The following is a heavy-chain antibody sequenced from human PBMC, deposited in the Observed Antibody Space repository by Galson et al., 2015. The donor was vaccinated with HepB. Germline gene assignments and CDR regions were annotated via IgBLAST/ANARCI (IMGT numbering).Heavy chain of an antibody. V-gene: IGHV3-30*03. Sequence: SLRLSCAASGLSFSSYGMHWVRQAPGKGLEWVAVISDDGSYKYYADSVKGRFTISRDNARNSLYLQMNSLRDEDSGVYYCTRGGSPDAWCSDYWGQGTLVTVSS. CDR3: TRGGSPDAWCSDY. CDR1: GLSFSSYG. D-gene: IGHD2-8*01. CDR2: ISDDGSYK. J-gene: IGHJ4*02.